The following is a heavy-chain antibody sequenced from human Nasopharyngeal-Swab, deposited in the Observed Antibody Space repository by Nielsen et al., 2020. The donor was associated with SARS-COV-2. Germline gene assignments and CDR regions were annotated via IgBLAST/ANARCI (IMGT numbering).Heavy chain of an antibody. CDR3: SRRTWQHLRVIEP. V-gene: IGHV3-49*03. D-gene: IGHD5-24*01. CDR1: GCNFDEYA. J-gene: IGHJ5*02. Sequence: GESLKISLRASGCNFDEYAMTWFRQAPGKELEGVGFSQFKPYGGTTEYAASVKSRFLISRDDSKSIAYLQMSSLKTADTVIYYCSRRTWQHLRVIEPRGQGTLVIVSS. CDR2: SQFKPYGGTT.